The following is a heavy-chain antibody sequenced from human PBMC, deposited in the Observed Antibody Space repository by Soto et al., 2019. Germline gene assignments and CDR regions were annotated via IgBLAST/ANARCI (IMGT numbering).Heavy chain of an antibody. D-gene: IGHD3-3*01. CDR3: ARLAVPMAGTVGFLEF. CDR2: IYPGDSNI. Sequence: EVQLVQSGAEVKEPGESLKISCKVSGYNFASDWIGWVRQMPGKGLEWMGIIYPGDSNIRYSPSFQGQVTISADKSISTAYLQWSSLRASDTAMYYCARLAVPMAGTVGFLEFWGQGTLVTVSS. V-gene: IGHV5-51*01. J-gene: IGHJ4*02. CDR1: GYNFASDW.